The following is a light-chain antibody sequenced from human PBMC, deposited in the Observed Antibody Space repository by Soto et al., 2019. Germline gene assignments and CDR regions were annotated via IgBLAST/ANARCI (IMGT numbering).Light chain of an antibody. CDR1: QGMSTY. Sequence: DIQLTQSPSFLSASVGDTVTITCRASQGMSTYLAWYQQKPGKVPKLLIRSASTLQSGVPPRFSGGGSGTEFTLTISTLQPDDSGIYYCQQLNAYQHAFGGGTNVEIK. J-gene: IGKJ4*01. CDR3: QQLNAYQHA. V-gene: IGKV1-9*01. CDR2: SAS.